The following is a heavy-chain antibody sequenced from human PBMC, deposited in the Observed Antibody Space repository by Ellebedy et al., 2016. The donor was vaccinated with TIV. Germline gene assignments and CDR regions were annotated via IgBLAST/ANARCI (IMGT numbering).Heavy chain of an antibody. Sequence: AASVKVSCKASGYTFTGYYMHWVRPAPGQGLEWMGWFNPNSGGTNYAQKFQGRVTMTRDTSISTAYMELSRLRSDDTAVYYCASLPHYGDPGPWGQGTLVTVSS. CDR1: GYTFTGYY. CDR2: FNPNSGGT. V-gene: IGHV1-2*02. D-gene: IGHD4-17*01. CDR3: ASLPHYGDPGP. J-gene: IGHJ5*02.